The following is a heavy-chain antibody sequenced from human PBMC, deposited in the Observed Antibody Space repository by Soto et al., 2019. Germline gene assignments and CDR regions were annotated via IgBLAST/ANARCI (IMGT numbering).Heavy chain of an antibody. CDR2: VFNSGSS. J-gene: IGHJ4*02. CDR3: ARARYYDYVWGSYYFDY. D-gene: IGHD3-16*01. V-gene: IGHV4-59*01. CDR1: GGSISRYY. Sequence: SETLSLTCTVSGGSISRYYWSWIRQPPGKGLEWIGYVFNSGSSNYNPSLKSRVTMSVDTSKNQFSLKLSSVTAADTAVYYCARARYYDYVWGSYYFDYWGQGTLVTVS.